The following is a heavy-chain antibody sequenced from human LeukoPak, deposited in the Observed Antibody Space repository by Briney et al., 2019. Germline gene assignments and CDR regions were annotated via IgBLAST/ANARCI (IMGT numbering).Heavy chain of an antibody. CDR3: ARYKLTTGALDY. CDR2: IYYSGST. CDR1: GDSISGYY. V-gene: IGHV4-59*01. D-gene: IGHD4-17*01. Sequence: WETVSLTCTVSGDSISGYYWSWIRKPPGNGLEWIGYIYYSGSTSYNPSLKSRVTMSVDTSKNQFSLKLSSVTAAATAMYYCARYKLTTGALDYWGQGTLVTVSS. J-gene: IGHJ4*02.